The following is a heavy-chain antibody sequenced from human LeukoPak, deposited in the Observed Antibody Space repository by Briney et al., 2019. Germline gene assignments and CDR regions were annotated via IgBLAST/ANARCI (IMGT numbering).Heavy chain of an antibody. CDR3: ARNFVPAAKYDAFDI. V-gene: IGHV5-51*01. CDR1: GYSFTSYW. Sequence: GESLKISCKCSGYSFTSYWIGWVRQMPGKGLEWMGIIYPGDSDTRYSPSFQGQVTISADKSVSTAYLQWSSLKASDTAMYYCARNFVPAAKYDAFDIWGQGTMVTVSS. D-gene: IGHD2-2*01. CDR2: IYPGDSDT. J-gene: IGHJ3*02.